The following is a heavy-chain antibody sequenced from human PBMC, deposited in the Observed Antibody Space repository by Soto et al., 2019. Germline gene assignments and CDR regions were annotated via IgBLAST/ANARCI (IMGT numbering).Heavy chain of an antibody. J-gene: IGHJ6*02. CDR1: GYSFTSYW. V-gene: IGHV5-51*01. CDR3: ARHHGSPGSYFGLDV. D-gene: IGHD6-13*01. Sequence: GESLKISCKGSGYSFTSYWINWVRQMPGKGLEWMGIIYPGDSDTRYSPSFQGQVTISADKSIDTAYLQWRSLKASDTAVYYCARHHGSPGSYFGLDVWGQGTTVTV. CDR2: IYPGDSDT.